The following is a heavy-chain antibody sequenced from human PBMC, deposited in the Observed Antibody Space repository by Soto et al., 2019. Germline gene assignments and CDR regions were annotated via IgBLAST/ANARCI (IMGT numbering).Heavy chain of an antibody. Sequence: SETLSLTCTVSGGSISGFYWSWIRQPPGKGLEWIGSIFSSGLINYNPSLKSRVTISIDTSKNQFSLKLSSVTAADTAVYYCARKYCSSTICYQYFDYWGPGTLVTVSS. J-gene: IGHJ4*02. CDR1: GGSISGFY. CDR2: IFSSGLI. V-gene: IGHV4-59*08. CDR3: ARKYCSSTICYQYFDY. D-gene: IGHD2-2*01.